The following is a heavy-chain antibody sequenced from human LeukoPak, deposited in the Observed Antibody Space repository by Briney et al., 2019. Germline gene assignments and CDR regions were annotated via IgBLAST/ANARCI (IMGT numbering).Heavy chain of an antibody. Sequence: GGSLRLSCAASGFTFSSYEMNWVRQAPGKGLEWVSYISSSGSTIYYADSVKGRFTISRDNAKNSLYLQMNNLRAEDTAVYYCAKTYYDFWSGYYTGMDVWGQGTTVTVSS. CDR2: ISSSGSTI. J-gene: IGHJ6*02. CDR3: AKTYYDFWSGYYTGMDV. V-gene: IGHV3-48*03. D-gene: IGHD3-3*01. CDR1: GFTFSSYE.